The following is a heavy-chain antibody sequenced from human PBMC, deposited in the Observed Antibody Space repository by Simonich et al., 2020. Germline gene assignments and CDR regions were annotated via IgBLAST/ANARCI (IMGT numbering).Heavy chain of an antibody. Sequence: QVQLQESGPGLVKPSETLSLTCTVSGGSISSYYWSGIRQPPGKGLEWIGYIYYSGSNNYNPSLKSRVTISVDTSKNQFSLKLSSVTAADTAVYYCARGGLYFDYWGQGTLVTVSS. V-gene: IGHV4-59*01. CDR2: IYYSGSN. J-gene: IGHJ4*02. CDR3: ARGGLYFDY. D-gene: IGHD2-15*01. CDR1: GGSISSYY.